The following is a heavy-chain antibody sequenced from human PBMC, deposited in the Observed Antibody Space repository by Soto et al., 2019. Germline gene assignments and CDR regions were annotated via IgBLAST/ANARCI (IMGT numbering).Heavy chain of an antibody. CDR3: ARGVVRGYSSGYYHYFDY. V-gene: IGHV1-46*01. CDR2: INPSGGST. CDR1: GYTFTSYY. J-gene: IGHJ4*02. Sequence: QVQLVQSGAEVKKPGASVKVSCKASGYTFTSYYMHWVRQAPGQGLEWMGIINPSGGSTSYAQKFQGRVTMTRDTSTSTVYMELSSLRSEDTAVYYCARGVVRGYSSGYYHYFDYWGQGTLVTVSS. D-gene: IGHD3-22*01.